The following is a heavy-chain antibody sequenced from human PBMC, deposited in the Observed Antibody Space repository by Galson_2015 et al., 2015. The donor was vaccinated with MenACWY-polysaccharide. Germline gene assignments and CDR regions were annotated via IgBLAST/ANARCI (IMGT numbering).Heavy chain of an antibody. CDR3: AKPFSGGNSYGAFII. Sequence: SLRLSCAASGFTFSNYHMNWVRQAPGKGLEWASYISSSSTIYYADSVKGRFTISRDNAKNSLYLQMNSLRAEDTAVYYCAKPFSGGNSYGAFIIRGQGSMVSVSS. J-gene: IGHJ3*02. CDR2: ISSSSTI. V-gene: IGHV3-69-1*01. D-gene: IGHD4-23*01. CDR1: GFTFSNYH.